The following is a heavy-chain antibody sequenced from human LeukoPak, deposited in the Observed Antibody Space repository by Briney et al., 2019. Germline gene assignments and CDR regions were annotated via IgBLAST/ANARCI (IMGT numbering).Heavy chain of an antibody. CDR2: IKQDGSEK. Sequence: GGSLRLSCAASGFTFSSYAMHWVRQAPGKGLEWVANIKQDGSEKYYVDSVKGRFTISRDNAKNSLYLQMNSLRAEDTAVYYCARGREWEVSFDYWGQGTLVTVSS. CDR1: GFTFSSYA. CDR3: ARGREWEVSFDY. J-gene: IGHJ4*02. V-gene: IGHV3-7*01. D-gene: IGHD1-26*01.